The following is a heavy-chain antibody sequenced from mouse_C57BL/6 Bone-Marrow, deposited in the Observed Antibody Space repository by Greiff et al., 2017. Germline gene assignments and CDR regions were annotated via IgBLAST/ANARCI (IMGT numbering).Heavy chain of an antibody. D-gene: IGHD1-1*01. CDR3: SRPVVARFDY. Sequence: VQLQQSGPELVKPGASVKISCKASGYTFTDYYINWVKQRPGQGLEGIGWIFPGSGSTYYNEKFKGKATLTVEQSSSTAYMLLSSLTPEDSAVYFCSRPVVARFDYWGQGTTLTVSS. V-gene: IGHV1-75*01. J-gene: IGHJ2*01. CDR2: IFPGSGST. CDR1: GYTFTDYY.